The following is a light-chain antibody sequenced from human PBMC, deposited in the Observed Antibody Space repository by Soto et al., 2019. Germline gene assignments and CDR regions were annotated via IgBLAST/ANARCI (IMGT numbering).Light chain of an antibody. CDR1: GSAVGGYNY. CDR2: DVS. V-gene: IGLV2-8*01. CDR3: GSFAASNNLL. J-gene: IGLJ2*01. Sequence: QSVLTQPPSASGSPGQSVTISCTGTGSAVGGYNYVSWYQQHPGKAPKLVIFDVSRRPSGVPDRFSGSKSGNTASLTVSGLQAEDEADYYCGSFAASNNLLFGRGTKLTVL.